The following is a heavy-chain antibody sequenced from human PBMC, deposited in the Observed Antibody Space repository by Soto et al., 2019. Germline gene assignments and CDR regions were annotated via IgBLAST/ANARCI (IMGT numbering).Heavy chain of an antibody. D-gene: IGHD5-18*01. CDR2: INHSGST. Sequence: SETLSLTCAVYGGSFSGYYWSWIRQPPGKGLEWIGEINHSGSTNYNPSLKSRVTISVDTSKNQFSLKLSSVTAADTAVYYCARGYSYGYGYYYGMDVWGHGTTVTVSS. V-gene: IGHV4-34*01. CDR3: ARGYSYGYGYYYGMDV. CDR1: GGSFSGYY. J-gene: IGHJ6*02.